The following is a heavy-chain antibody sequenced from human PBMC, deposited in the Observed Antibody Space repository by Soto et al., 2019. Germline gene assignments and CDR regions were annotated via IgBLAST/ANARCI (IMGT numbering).Heavy chain of an antibody. CDR3: ASLERVPTAMVNYYYYGMDV. J-gene: IGHJ6*02. Sequence: GASVKVSCKASGCTFSSYAISWVRLAPGQVLEWMGGIIPIFGTANYAQKFQGRVTITADKSTSTAYMELSSLRSEDTAVYYCASLERVPTAMVNYYYYGMDVWGQGTTVTVSS. CDR2: IIPIFGTA. V-gene: IGHV1-69*06. D-gene: IGHD5-18*01. CDR1: GCTFSSYA.